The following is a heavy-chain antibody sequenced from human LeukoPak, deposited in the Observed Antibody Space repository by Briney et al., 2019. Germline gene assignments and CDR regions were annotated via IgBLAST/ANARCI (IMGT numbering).Heavy chain of an antibody. CDR2: IKQDGSVK. V-gene: IGHV3-7*01. CDR3: ARDPFGERYAGGAFDI. D-gene: IGHD3-10*01. Sequence: GGSLRISCAASEFTFSSDWMTWVRQAPGKGLEWVANIKQDGSVKYYVDSVEGRFTISRDNAKNSLYLQMNSLRAEDTAVYYCARDPFGERYAGGAFDIWGQGTMVTVSS. CDR1: EFTFSSDW. J-gene: IGHJ3*02.